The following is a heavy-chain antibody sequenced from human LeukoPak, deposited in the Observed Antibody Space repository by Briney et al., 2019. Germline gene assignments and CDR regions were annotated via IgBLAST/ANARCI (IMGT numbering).Heavy chain of an antibody. D-gene: IGHD1-26*01. CDR1: GYTFTGYY. V-gene: IGHV3-30*02. J-gene: IGHJ4*02. CDR2: IRYDGSNK. Sequence: SCKASGYTFTGYYMHWVRQAPGKGLEWVAFIRYDGSNKYYADSVKGRFAISRDNSKNTLYLQMNSLRAEDTAVYYCAKRSVGVFDYWGQGTLVTVSS. CDR3: AKRSVGVFDY.